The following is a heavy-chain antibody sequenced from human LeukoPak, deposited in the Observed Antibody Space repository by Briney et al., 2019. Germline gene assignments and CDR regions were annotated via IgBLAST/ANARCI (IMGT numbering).Heavy chain of an antibody. CDR1: GFTFSYYS. CDR3: STTGMVRGVIRY. V-gene: IGHV3-21*01. D-gene: IGHD3-10*01. Sequence: GGSLRLSCVASGFTFSYYSMNWVRQAPGKGLEWVSSISRDSNNIYYADSVKGRFTISRDNAKNSLYLQMNSLRAEDTAVYYCSTTGMVRGVIRYWGQGTLVTVSS. CDR2: ISRDSNNI. J-gene: IGHJ4*02.